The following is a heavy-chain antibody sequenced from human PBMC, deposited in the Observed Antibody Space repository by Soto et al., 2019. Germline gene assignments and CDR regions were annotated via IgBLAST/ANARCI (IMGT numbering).Heavy chain of an antibody. Sequence: ASVKVSCKASGYTFTSHYIHWVRQAPGQGPEWMAMINPSGGTTSYAQKFQGRVTMTRDTSTSTVYMELSSLRSEDTAVYYCARDRTKYYYYYDMDVWGQGTTVTVYS. V-gene: IGHV1-46*01. CDR2: INPSGGTT. D-gene: IGHD1-1*01. CDR3: ARDRTKYYYYYDMDV. J-gene: IGHJ6*02. CDR1: GYTFTSHY.